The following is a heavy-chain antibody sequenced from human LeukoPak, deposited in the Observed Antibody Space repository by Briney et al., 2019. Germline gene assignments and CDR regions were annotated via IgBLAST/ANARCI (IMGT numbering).Heavy chain of an antibody. D-gene: IGHD6-13*01. Sequence: GGSLRLSCAASGFTFRSYWMSWVRQAPGKGLEWVSVIYSGGSTYYADSVKGRFTISRDNSKNTLYLQMNSLRAEDTAVYYCARGYSSSWYYFDYWGQGTLVTVSS. CDR2: IYSGGST. J-gene: IGHJ4*02. CDR1: GFTFRSYW. CDR3: ARGYSSSWYYFDY. V-gene: IGHV3-53*01.